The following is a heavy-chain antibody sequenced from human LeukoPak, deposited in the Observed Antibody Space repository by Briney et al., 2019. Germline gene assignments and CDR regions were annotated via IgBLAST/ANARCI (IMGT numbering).Heavy chain of an antibody. Sequence: GASVKVSCKASGGTFSSYAISWVRQAPGQGLEWMGRIIPILGIANYAQKFQGRVTITADKSTSTAYMELSSLRSEDTAVYYCARDLSSSSNFDYWGQGTLVTVSS. D-gene: IGHD6-13*01. CDR1: GGTFSSYA. V-gene: IGHV1-69*04. CDR3: ARDLSSSSNFDY. CDR2: IIPILGIA. J-gene: IGHJ4*02.